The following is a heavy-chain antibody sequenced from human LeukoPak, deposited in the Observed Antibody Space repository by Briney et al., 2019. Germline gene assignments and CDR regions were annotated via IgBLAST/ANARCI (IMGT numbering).Heavy chain of an antibody. Sequence: QPGRSLRLSCAASGFTFSSYGMHWVRQAPGKGLEWVAVISFDGSHKYYADSVTGRFTISRDNSKNTLYLQMDSLRTDDTAMYYCARDFGITWAQYYFDYWGQGTLVTVSS. V-gene: IGHV3-30*03. J-gene: IGHJ4*02. CDR2: ISFDGSHK. D-gene: IGHD3-10*01. CDR1: GFTFSSYG. CDR3: ARDFGITWAQYYFDY.